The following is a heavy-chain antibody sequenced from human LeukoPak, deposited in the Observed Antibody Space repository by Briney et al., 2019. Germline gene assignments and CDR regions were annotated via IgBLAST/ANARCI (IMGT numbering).Heavy chain of an antibody. CDR3: AKRPSDYGDYVTYFDY. CDR2: ISDDGRNK. V-gene: IGHV3-30*18. CDR1: GFSFISYG. J-gene: IGHJ4*02. D-gene: IGHD4-17*01. Sequence: PGGSLRLSCAASGFSFISYGMHWVRQAPGGGLEWVGVISDDGRNKKYADSVKGRFTISRDNSKDTLYLQMNSLRDEDTAVYYCAKRPSDYGDYVTYFDYWGQGTLVTVSS.